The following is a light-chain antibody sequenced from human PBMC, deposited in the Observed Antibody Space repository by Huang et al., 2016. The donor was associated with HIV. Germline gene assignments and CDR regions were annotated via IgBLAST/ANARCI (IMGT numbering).Light chain of an antibody. V-gene: IGKV1-17*03. J-gene: IGKJ1*01. CDR1: QGISNY. CDR3: LQHNTYPWT. Sequence: DIQMTQFPSVMFASVGDRVTITCRAGQGISNYLAWFQQKTGKGPKRLIYSASNLQRGVPSRFSGSGSETEFTLTISSLQPEDLATYYCLQHNTYPWTFGQGTKVEIK. CDR2: SAS.